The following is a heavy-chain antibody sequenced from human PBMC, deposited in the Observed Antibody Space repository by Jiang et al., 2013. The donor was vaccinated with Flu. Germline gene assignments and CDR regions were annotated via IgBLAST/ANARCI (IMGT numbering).Heavy chain of an antibody. D-gene: IGHD6-19*01. CDR3: ARSQVAVAGALDY. V-gene: IGHV1-69*02. CDR1: GGTFSSYT. Sequence: GAEVKKPGSSVKVSCKASGGTFSSYTISWVRQAPGQGLEWMGRIIPILGIANYAQKFQGRVTITADKSTSTAYMELSSLRSEDTAVYYCARSQVAVAGALDYWGQGTLVTVSS. CDR2: IIPILGIA. J-gene: IGHJ4*02.